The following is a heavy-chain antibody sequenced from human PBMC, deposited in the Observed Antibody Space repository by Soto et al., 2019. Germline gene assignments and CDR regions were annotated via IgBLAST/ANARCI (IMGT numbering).Heavy chain of an antibody. Sequence: PSETMSLTCTISGGSFRTFYWSWIRQAAGNTLEWIGRIHSSGSTNYNSSLKSRVTMSVDTSKNQFSLKLNSVTAADTAVYYCARDSDTAMDKGYYFYGIDVWGQGTTVTVSS. V-gene: IGHV4-4*07. J-gene: IGHJ6*02. D-gene: IGHD5-18*01. CDR1: GGSFRTFY. CDR2: IHSSGST. CDR3: ARDSDTAMDKGYYFYGIDV.